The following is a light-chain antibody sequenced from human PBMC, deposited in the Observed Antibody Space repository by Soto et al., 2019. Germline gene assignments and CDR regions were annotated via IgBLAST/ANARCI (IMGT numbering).Light chain of an antibody. V-gene: IGLV3-25*03. Sequence: SYELTQPHSVSVSPGQTARITCSGDALPKQYAYWYQQKPGQAPVVVIYKDSERSSGIPERFSGSSSGTTVTLTISGVQAEDEADYYCQSAERVFGGGTKVTVL. J-gene: IGLJ3*02. CDR3: QSAERV. CDR1: ALPKQY. CDR2: KDS.